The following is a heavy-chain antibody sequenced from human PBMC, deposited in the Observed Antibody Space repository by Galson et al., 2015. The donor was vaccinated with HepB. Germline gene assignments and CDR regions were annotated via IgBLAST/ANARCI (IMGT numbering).Heavy chain of an antibody. Sequence: ETLSLTCTVSGASISTYYWSWIRQPPGKGLEWIAYFYSRGSTNYNPSLKSRVTMSADTSKNQFSLKLNSVTAADTAVYYCARRSGTYNSYYFDSWGQGTLVTVSS. CDR2: FYSRGST. V-gene: IGHV4-59*01. CDR3: ARRSGTYNSYYFDS. D-gene: IGHD3-10*01. CDR1: GASISTYY. J-gene: IGHJ4*02.